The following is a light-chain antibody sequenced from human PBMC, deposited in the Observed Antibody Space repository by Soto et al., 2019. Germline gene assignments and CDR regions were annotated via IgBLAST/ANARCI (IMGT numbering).Light chain of an antibody. Sequence: EIVMTQSPATLSVSPGERATLSCRASQNVLSNLAWYHQKPGQAPRLLIYGASTRATGIPARFSGSGSGTEFTLTINSLQSEDFAVYYCQQYNNWPRTFGQGTKVDIK. CDR1: QNVLSN. V-gene: IGKV3-15*01. CDR3: QQYNNWPRT. J-gene: IGKJ1*01. CDR2: GAS.